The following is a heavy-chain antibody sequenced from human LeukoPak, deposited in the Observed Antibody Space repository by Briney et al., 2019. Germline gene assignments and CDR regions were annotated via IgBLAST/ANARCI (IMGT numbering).Heavy chain of an antibody. CDR1: GGSISSSSYY. Sequence: NPSETLSLTCTVSGGSISSSSYYWGWIRQPPGKGLEWIGSIYYSGSTYYNPSLKSRVTISVDTSKNQFSLKLSSVTAADTAVYYCARDSWDIVVVVAATTHYYYYYMDVWGKGTTVTVSS. V-gene: IGHV4-39*07. CDR3: ARDSWDIVVVVAATTHYYYYYMDV. J-gene: IGHJ6*03. D-gene: IGHD2-15*01. CDR2: IYYSGST.